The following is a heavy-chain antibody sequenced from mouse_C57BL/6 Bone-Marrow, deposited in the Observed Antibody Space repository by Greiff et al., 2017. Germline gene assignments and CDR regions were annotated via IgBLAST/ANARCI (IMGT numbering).Heavy chain of an antibody. V-gene: IGHV1-7*01. J-gene: IGHJ2*01. CDR2: INPSSGYT. CDR1: GYTFTSYW. CDR3: ARHPYYFDD. Sequence: VKLVESGAELAKPGASVKLSCKASGYTFTSYWMHWVQQRPGQGLEWIGYINPSSGYTKYNQKFKDKATLTAAKSSSTAYRQLSSLTYEDSAVYYCARHPYYFDDWGQGTTLTVAS.